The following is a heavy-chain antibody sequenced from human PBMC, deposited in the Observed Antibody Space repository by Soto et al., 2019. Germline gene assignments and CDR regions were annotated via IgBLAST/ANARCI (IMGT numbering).Heavy chain of an antibody. J-gene: IGHJ6*02. CDR2: NYYSGIT. V-gene: IGHV4-31*03. D-gene: IGHD6-6*01. CDR3: ARGSSIAGLYYGMDV. CDR1: GGSISSGGYY. Sequence: QVQLQESGPGLVKPSQTLSLTCTVSGGSISSGGYYWTWIRQHPGKGLEWIGYNYYSGITYYNPSLKSRVTXSXAXSXXQSSLKLSSVTAADTAVYYCARGSSIAGLYYGMDVWGQGTTVTVSS.